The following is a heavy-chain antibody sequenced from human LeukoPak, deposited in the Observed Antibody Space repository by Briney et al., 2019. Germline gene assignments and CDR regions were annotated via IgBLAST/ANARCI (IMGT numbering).Heavy chain of an antibody. Sequence: GGSLRLSCAASGFSFSDYAMSWVRQAPGKGLEWVSSISSSSSYIYYADSVKGRFTISRDNAKNSLYLQMNSLRAEDTAVYYCARGVYPSGWYGDYWGQGTLVTVSS. CDR2: ISSSSSYI. J-gene: IGHJ4*02. CDR3: ARGVYPSGWYGDY. D-gene: IGHD6-19*01. V-gene: IGHV3-21*01. CDR1: GFSFSDYA.